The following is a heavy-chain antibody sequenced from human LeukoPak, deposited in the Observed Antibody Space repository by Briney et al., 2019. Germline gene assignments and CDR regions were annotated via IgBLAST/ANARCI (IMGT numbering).Heavy chain of an antibody. CDR2: ISSSGSTI. J-gene: IGHJ6*02. CDR3: ARFPCSGGSCYSPYYYYGMDV. CDR1: GGTFSDYY. V-gene: IGHV3-11*01. Sequence: NTGGSLRLSCAASGGTFSDYYMSWIRQAPGKGLEWVSYISSSGSTIYYADSVKGRFTISRDNAKNSLYLQMASLRAEDTAVYSCARFPCSGGSCYSPYYYYGMDVWGQGTTVTVSS. D-gene: IGHD2-15*01.